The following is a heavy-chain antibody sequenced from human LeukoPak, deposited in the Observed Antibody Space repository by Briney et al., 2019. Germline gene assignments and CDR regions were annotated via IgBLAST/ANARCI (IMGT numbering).Heavy chain of an antibody. D-gene: IGHD6-19*01. CDR1: GFIFSSYG. Sequence: GGSLRLSCAASGFIFSSYGMHWVRQAPGKGLEWVSYISSSGSTIYYADSVKGRFTISRDNAKNSLYLQMNSLRAEDTAVYYCARDLLEGDFSSGPDYWGQGTLVTVSS. CDR2: ISSSGSTI. CDR3: ARDLLEGDFSSGPDY. J-gene: IGHJ4*02. V-gene: IGHV3-48*04.